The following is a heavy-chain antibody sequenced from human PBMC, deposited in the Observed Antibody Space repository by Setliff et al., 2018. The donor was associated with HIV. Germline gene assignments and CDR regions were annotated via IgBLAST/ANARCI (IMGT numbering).Heavy chain of an antibody. V-gene: IGHV3-7*05. CDR3: ARDRPGSAYDI. CDR1: GFTFSNYW. Sequence: GESLKISCAASGFTFSNYWMTWVRQAPGKGLEWVANIKQDGTDKYYVASVKGRFTIPRDNAKNSVYLQMNSLRADDTAVYYCARDRPGSAYDIWGRGIMVTVS. J-gene: IGHJ3*02. CDR2: IKQDGTDK. D-gene: IGHD3-10*01.